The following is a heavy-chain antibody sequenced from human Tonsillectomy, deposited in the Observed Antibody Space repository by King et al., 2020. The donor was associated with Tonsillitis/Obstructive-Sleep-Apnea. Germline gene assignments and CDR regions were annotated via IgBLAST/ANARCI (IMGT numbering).Heavy chain of an antibody. CDR1: GYTFTGYY. V-gene: IGHV1-2*02. J-gene: IGHJ6*02. CDR2: INPNSGGT. D-gene: IGHD6-13*01. Sequence: QLVQSGAEVKKPGASVKVSCKASGYTFTGYYMHWVRQAPGQGLEWMGWINPNSGGTNYAQKFKGRVTMTRDTSISTAYMELSRLRSDDTAVYYCAGGYSSLVRGGDYYYYGMDVWGQGTTVTVSS. CDR3: AGGYSSLVRGGDYYYYGMDV.